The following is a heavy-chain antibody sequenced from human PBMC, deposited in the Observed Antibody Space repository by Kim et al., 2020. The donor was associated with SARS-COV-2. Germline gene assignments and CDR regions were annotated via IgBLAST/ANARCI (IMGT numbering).Heavy chain of an antibody. Sequence: SETLSLTCTVSDGSVSSGSYYWSWIRQPPGKGLEWIGYIYYSGSTNYNPSLKSRVTISVDTSKNQFSLKLSSVTAADTAVYYCARDREYYYDSSGYYRG. CDR3: ARDREYYYDSSGYY. V-gene: IGHV4-61*01. CDR2: IYYSGST. J-gene: IGHJ4*01. CDR1: DGSVSSGSYY. D-gene: IGHD3-22*01.